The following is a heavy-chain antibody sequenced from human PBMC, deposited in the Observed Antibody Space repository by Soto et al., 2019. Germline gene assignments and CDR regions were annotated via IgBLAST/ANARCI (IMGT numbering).Heavy chain of an antibody. CDR2: IIPILGIA. CDR3: ERRSSGIGDAFDI. CDR1: GGTFSSYT. D-gene: IGHD3-10*01. Sequence: QVQLVQSGAEVKKPGSSVKVSCKASGGTFSSYTISWVRQAPGQGLEWMGRIIPILGIANYAQKFQGRVTIAADKSTSTAYMELSSLRSEDTAVYYCERRSSGIGDAFDIWGQGTMVTVSS. V-gene: IGHV1-69*02. J-gene: IGHJ3*02.